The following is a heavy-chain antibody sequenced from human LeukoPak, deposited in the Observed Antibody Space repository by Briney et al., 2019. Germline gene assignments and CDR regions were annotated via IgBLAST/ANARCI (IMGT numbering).Heavy chain of an antibody. D-gene: IGHD2-21*01. CDR1: GVSVSDYY. Sequence: SETLSLTCAVSGVSVSDYYWSWIRQSPEKGLEWIGEVSPGGYTTYNPSLRSRVIISKDTSENQLSLNVTSVTAADTALYYCARIRCGRGQARCYNHWAQGSLVTVSS. CDR3: ARIRCGRGQARCYNH. J-gene: IGHJ5*02. CDR2: VSPGGYT. V-gene: IGHV4-34*01.